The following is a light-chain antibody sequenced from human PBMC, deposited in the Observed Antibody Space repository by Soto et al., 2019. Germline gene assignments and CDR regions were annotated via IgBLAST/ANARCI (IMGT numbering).Light chain of an antibody. CDR2: LNIDGSH. V-gene: IGLV4-69*01. Sequence: QSVLTQSPSASASLGASVKRTCTLSRGHIRYTIAWHQQQPEKGPRYLMKLNIDGSHSMGDGIPDRFSGSSSGAERYLTIARLTSEDEADYYCQTWATGIPVFGGGTKLTVL. J-gene: IGLJ2*01. CDR1: RGHIRYT. CDR3: QTWATGIPV.